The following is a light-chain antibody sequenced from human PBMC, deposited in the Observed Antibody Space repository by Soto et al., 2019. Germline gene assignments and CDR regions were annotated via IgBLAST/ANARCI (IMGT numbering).Light chain of an antibody. V-gene: IGLV2-8*01. J-gene: IGLJ3*02. CDR3: TSYVGSNIWV. Sequence: QSALTQPPSASGSPGQSVTISCTGTSSDVGGYKYASWYQQYPGKAPKLMIYEVSKRPSGVPDRFSGSKSGNTASLTVSGLQAEDEADYYCTSYVGSNIWVFGGGPKLTVL. CDR1: SSDVGGYKY. CDR2: EVS.